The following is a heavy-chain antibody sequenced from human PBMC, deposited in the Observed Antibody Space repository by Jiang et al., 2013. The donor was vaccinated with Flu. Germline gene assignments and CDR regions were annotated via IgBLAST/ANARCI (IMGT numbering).Heavy chain of an antibody. J-gene: IGHJ4*02. CDR1: GYSFTSYW. CDR2: IDPTDSYT. V-gene: IGHV5-10-1*01. D-gene: IGHD1-26*01. Sequence: SLRISCKGSGYSFTSYWITWVRQMPGKGLEWMGRIDPTDSYTNYSPSFQGHVTISADKSISTAYLQWSSLKASDTAMYYCARLVGVTTGLGDYWGQGTLVTVSS. CDR3: ARLVGVTTGLGDY.